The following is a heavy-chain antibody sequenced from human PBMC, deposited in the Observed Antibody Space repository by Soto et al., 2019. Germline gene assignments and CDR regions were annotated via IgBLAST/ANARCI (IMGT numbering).Heavy chain of an antibody. D-gene: IGHD6-13*01. CDR1: GGSFSGYY. Sequence: TSETLSLTCAVYGGSFSGYYWSWIRQPPGKGLEWIGEINHSGSTNYNPSLKSRVTISVDTSKNQFSLKLSSVTAADTAVYYCARGRRLGKGIAAAGNKFDPRGQGTLVTVSS. CDR2: INHSGST. J-gene: IGHJ5*02. CDR3: ARGRRLGKGIAAAGNKFDP. V-gene: IGHV4-34*01.